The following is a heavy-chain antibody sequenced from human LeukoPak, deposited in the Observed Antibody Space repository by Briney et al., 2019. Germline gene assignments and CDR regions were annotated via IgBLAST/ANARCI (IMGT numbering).Heavy chain of an antibody. Sequence: GGSLRLSCTASGFTFGDYAMSWFRQAPGKGLEWVGFIRGKAYGGTTEYAASAKSRLTISRDDSKSIAYLQINSLKTEDTAVYYCTRAQVVVAATLRYYGLDVWGQGTTVTVSS. CDR3: TRAQVVVAATLRYYGLDV. J-gene: IGHJ6*02. CDR2: IRGKAYGGTT. CDR1: GFTFGDYA. V-gene: IGHV3-49*03. D-gene: IGHD2-15*01.